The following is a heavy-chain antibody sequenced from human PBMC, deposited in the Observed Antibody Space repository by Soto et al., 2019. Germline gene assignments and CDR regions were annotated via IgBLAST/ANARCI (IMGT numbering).Heavy chain of an antibody. CDR3: AKDRSLVRGVGLHFDS. Sequence: GGSLRLSCAASGFTFSSYAMSWVRQAPGKGLEWVSAISGSGGSTYYADSVKGRFTISRDNSRNTLYLQMNSLRAEDTALYYCAKDRSLVRGVGLHFDSWGQGTLVTVSS. CDR1: GFTFSSYA. V-gene: IGHV3-23*01. D-gene: IGHD3-10*01. CDR2: ISGSGGST. J-gene: IGHJ4*02.